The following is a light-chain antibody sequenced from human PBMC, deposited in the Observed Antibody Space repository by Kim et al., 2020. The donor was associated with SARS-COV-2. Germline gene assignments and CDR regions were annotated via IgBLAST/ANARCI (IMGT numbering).Light chain of an antibody. Sequence: LPPGERATLSCVTRQSVRSSFLAWYQQKPGLAPRLLIHEASTRATGIPDRFSGSGSGTAYTLTISRVEPEDIAVYYCQQYVFSPRTFGQGTKLEIK. CDR3: QQYVFSPRT. J-gene: IGKJ2*01. CDR1: QSVRSSF. V-gene: IGKV3D-20*01. CDR2: EAS.